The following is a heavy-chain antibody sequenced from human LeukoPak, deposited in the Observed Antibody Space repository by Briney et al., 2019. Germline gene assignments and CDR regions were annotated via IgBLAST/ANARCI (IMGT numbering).Heavy chain of an antibody. D-gene: IGHD6-19*01. V-gene: IGHV1-2*02. CDR3: ARASSGWFKYMDV. J-gene: IGHJ6*03. CDR1: GYTFTGYY. CDR2: INPNSGGT. Sequence: ASVKVSCKASGYTFTGYYMHWVRQAPGQGLEWMGWINPNSGGTNYAQKFQGRVTMTRDTSISTAYMELSRLRSDDTAVYYCARASSGWFKYMDVWGKGTTVTVSS.